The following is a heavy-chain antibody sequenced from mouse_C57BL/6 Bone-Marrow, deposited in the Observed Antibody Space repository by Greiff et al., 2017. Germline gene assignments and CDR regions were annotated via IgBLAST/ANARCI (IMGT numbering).Heavy chain of an antibody. D-gene: IGHD1-1*01. CDR1: GIDFSRYW. Sequence: EVKLMESGGGLVQPGGSLKLSCAASGIDFSRYWMSWVRRAPGKGLEWIGEINPDSSTINYAPSLKDKFIISRDNAKNTLYLQMSKVRSEDTALYYCAGAVVARGYAMDYWGQGTSVTVSS. V-gene: IGHV4-1*01. CDR3: AGAVVARGYAMDY. J-gene: IGHJ4*01. CDR2: INPDSSTI.